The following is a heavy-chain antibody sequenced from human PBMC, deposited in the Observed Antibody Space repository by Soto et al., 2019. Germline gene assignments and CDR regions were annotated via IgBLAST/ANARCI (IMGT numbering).Heavy chain of an antibody. V-gene: IGHV3-48*04. J-gene: IGHJ4*02. CDR2: IRRHTSVT. CDR1: GLTLSTSS. CDR3: VTHGDYTFTY. Sequence: GGSLRLSCAAFGLTLSTSSMNWVRQAPGRGLEWISYIRRHTSVTSYVDSVKGRFTISRDNARKALYLQMDSLRADDTAVHYCVTHGDYTFTYWGPGALVTVSS. D-gene: IGHD4-17*01.